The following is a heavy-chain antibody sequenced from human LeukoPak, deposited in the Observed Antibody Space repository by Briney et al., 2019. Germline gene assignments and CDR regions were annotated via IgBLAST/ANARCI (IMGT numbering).Heavy chain of an antibody. CDR1: GGSFSGYY. CDR2: INHSGST. J-gene: IGHJ4*02. CDR3: ARGKQWLVPPYYFDY. D-gene: IGHD6-19*01. V-gene: IGHV4-34*01. Sequence: PSETLSLTCAVYGGSFSGYYWSWIHQPPGKGLEWIGEINHSGSTNYNPSLKSRVTISVDTSKDQFSLKLSSVTAADTAVYYCARGKQWLVPPYYFDYWGQGTLVTVSS.